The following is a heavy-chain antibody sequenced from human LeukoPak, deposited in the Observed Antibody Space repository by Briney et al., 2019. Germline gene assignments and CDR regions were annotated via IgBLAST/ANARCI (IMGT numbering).Heavy chain of an antibody. V-gene: IGHV4-34*01. CDR2: INHSGST. CDR3: ARAPEKGFDSSGYYYIRAFDI. D-gene: IGHD3-22*01. J-gene: IGHJ3*02. Sequence: SETLSLTCAVYGGPFSGYYWSWIRQPPGKGLEWIGEINHSGSTNYNPSLKSRVTISVDTSKNQFSLKLSSVTAADTAVYYCARAPEKGFDSSGYYYIRAFDIWGQGTMVTVSS. CDR1: GGPFSGYY.